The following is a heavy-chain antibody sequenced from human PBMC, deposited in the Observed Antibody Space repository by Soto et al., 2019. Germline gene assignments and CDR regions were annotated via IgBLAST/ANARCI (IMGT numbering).Heavy chain of an antibody. J-gene: IGHJ4*02. CDR1: GGTFSSYA. CDR2: IIPIFGTA. CDR3: ARDLRAGARYIAAAGSPMDY. Sequence: SVKVSCKASGGTFSSYAISWVRQAPGQGLEWMGGIIPIFGTANYAQKFQGRVTITADESTSTAYMELSSLRSEDTAVYYCARDLRAGARYIAAAGSPMDYWGQGTLVTVSS. V-gene: IGHV1-69*13. D-gene: IGHD6-13*01.